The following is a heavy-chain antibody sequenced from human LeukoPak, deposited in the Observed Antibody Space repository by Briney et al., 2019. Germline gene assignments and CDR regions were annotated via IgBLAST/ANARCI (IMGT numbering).Heavy chain of an antibody. CDR2: ISSSSSYI. CDR3: AKASFPMVRGVTSFDY. D-gene: IGHD3-10*01. J-gene: IGHJ4*02. Sequence: GGSLRLSCAASGFTFSSYSMNWVRQAPGKGLEWVSSISSSSSYIYYADSVKGRFTISRDNAKNSLYLQMNSLRAEDTALYYCAKASFPMVRGVTSFDYWGQGTLVTVSS. CDR1: GFTFSSYS. V-gene: IGHV3-21*04.